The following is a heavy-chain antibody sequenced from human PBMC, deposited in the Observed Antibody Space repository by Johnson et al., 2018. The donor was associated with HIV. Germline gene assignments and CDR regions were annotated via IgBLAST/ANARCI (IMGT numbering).Heavy chain of an antibody. Sequence: QVQLVESGGGVVQPGRSLRLSCAASGFTFSSYAMHWVRQAPGKGLEWVAVISYDGSNKYYADSVKGRFTISRDNSKNTLYLQMNSLRAEDTAVYYCAREGAAAGPTDAFDIWG. CDR1: GFTFSSYA. V-gene: IGHV3-30-3*01. CDR3: AREGAAAGPTDAFDI. CDR2: ISYDGSNK. J-gene: IGHJ3*02. D-gene: IGHD6-13*01.